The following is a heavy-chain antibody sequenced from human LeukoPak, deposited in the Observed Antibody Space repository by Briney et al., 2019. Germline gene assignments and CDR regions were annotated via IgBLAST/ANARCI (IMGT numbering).Heavy chain of an antibody. Sequence: ASVTVSCTASGYTFTCYYMHLVRQAPGQGLEWMGWINPNSGGTNYAQKFQGRVTMTRDTSISTAYMELSGLRSDDTAVYYCARFGGDYEQFDYWGQGTLVTVSS. CDR1: GYTFTCYY. V-gene: IGHV1-2*02. D-gene: IGHD4-17*01. CDR2: INPNSGGT. CDR3: ARFGGDYEQFDY. J-gene: IGHJ4*02.